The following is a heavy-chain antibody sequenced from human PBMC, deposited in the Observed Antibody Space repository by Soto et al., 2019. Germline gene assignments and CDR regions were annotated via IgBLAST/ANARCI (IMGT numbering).Heavy chain of an antibody. CDR2: IYWDDDK. V-gene: IGHV2-5*02. Sequence: QITLKESGPTLVQPTQTLTLTCTFSVFSLSTSGLGVGWLRQPQGKALEWLALIYWDDDKRYSPSLRSRLTSNKDTSKNQVVLTMTNMDPVDTATYYCAHVLVVVATYGMDVWGQGTTVTVSS. CDR3: AHVLVVVATYGMDV. D-gene: IGHD2-15*01. CDR1: VFSLSTSGLG. J-gene: IGHJ6*02.